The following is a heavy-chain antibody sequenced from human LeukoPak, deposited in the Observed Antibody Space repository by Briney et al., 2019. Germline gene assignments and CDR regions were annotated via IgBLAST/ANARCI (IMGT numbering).Heavy chain of an antibody. V-gene: IGHV4-59*01. J-gene: IGHJ4*02. Sequence: SEALSLTCTVSGGSISGYYWSWIRQPPGKGLEWIGYIYYSGSTNYNPSLKSRVTMSVDTSKNQFSLQLSSVTAADTAVYYCASAIAPKNWGAAYYFDYWGQGALVTVSS. CDR1: GGSISGYY. CDR2: IYYSGST. D-gene: IGHD7-27*01. CDR3: ASAIAPKNWGAAYYFDY.